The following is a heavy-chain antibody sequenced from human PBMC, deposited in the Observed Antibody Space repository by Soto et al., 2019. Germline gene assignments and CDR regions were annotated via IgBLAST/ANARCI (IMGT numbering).Heavy chain of an antibody. J-gene: IGHJ3*02. CDR3: ARAPMVRAAHGFDI. D-gene: IGHD3-10*01. Sequence: QVQLVQSGAEVKKPGASVKVSCKASGYTFTGHYMHWVRQAPGQGLEWMGWINPNSVGTNYAQKFQGRVTMTRDTSISTAYMELSRLRSDDTAVYYCARAPMVRAAHGFDIWGQGTIVNVSS. V-gene: IGHV1-2*02. CDR2: INPNSVGT. CDR1: GYTFTGHY.